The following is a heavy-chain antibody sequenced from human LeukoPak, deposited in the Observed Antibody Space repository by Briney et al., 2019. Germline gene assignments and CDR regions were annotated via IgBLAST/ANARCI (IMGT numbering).Heavy chain of an antibody. CDR2: IYSGGST. V-gene: IGHV3-53*01. J-gene: IGHJ4*02. CDR3: ARDRDSSGYYYV. CDR1: GFTVSSNY. Sequence: PGGSLRLSCAASGFTVSSNYMSCVRQAPGKGLEWVPVIYSGGSTYYADSVKGRFTISRDNSKNTLYLQMDSLRAEDTAVYYCARDRDSSGYYYVWGQGTLVTVSS. D-gene: IGHD3-22*01.